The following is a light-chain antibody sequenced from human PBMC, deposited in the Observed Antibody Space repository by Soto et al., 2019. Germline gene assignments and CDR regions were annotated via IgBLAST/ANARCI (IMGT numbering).Light chain of an antibody. CDR2: GAS. Sequence: EVVLTQSPGTLSLSPGETATLSCWASQSVTSYLAWYQQKAGQAPRLLIYGASSRATGIADRFSGSGSGTDFILTISRLEPEDSAVYYCHQYGSSPRTFGQGTKLEI. CDR1: QSVTSY. V-gene: IGKV3-20*01. CDR3: HQYGSSPRT. J-gene: IGKJ2*01.